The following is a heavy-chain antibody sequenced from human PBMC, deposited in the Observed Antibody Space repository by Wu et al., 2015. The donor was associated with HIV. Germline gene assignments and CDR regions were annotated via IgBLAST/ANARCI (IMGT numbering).Heavy chain of an antibody. J-gene: IGHJ5*02. Sequence: QGQLVQSGNEVKKPGASVKVSCTASGYVFRNYGLNWVRQAPGHGLEWMGSISSYNGKTNYAEKFQGRVTMTTNTDINVAYMELKSLKSDDTAVYYCARDPIQLEPFRFDPWGQGTLVTVSS. CDR2: ISSYNGKT. D-gene: IGHD1-1*01. CDR1: GYVFRNYG. V-gene: IGHV1-18*04. CDR3: ARDPIQLEPFRFDP.